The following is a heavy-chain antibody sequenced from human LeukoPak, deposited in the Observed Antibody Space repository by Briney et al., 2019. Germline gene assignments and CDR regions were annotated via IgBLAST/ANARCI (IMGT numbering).Heavy chain of an antibody. CDR3: ATSLLWFDYFDY. CDR1: GFTFDDYA. J-gene: IGHJ4*02. Sequence: GGSLRLSCAASGFTFDDYAMHWVRQAPGKGLEWVCLISGDGGSTYYADSVKGRFTISRDNSKNSLYLQMNSLRTEDTALYYCATSLLWFDYFDYWGQGTLVTVSS. D-gene: IGHD3-10*01. CDR2: ISGDGGST. V-gene: IGHV3-43*02.